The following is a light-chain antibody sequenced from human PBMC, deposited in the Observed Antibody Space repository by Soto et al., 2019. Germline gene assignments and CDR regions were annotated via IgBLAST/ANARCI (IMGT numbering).Light chain of an antibody. CDR1: QSISSY. Sequence: DIRMTHSPSSLSASVGDRVTITCRASQSISSYLNWYQQKPGKAPKLLIYAASSLQSGVPSRFTGYVDGTNFSLTISTLQLEDFATYYCKQTYSPPYTFGRGTKVEIX. CDR3: KQTYSPPYT. J-gene: IGKJ2*01. V-gene: IGKV1-39*01. CDR2: AAS.